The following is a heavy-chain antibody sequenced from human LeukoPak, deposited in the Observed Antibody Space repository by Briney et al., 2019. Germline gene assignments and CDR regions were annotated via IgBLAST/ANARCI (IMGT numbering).Heavy chain of an antibody. Sequence: PGGSLRLSCAASGFTFRTYWMSCIRQAPGKGLEWVANMNQDGTEKNYVDSVKGRFTISRDNAKNSLYVQMNSLRAEDTAVYYCARDRGYSTFDIWGQGTMVTVSS. D-gene: IGHD5-18*01. CDR2: MNQDGTEK. V-gene: IGHV3-7*05. CDR3: ARDRGYSTFDI. J-gene: IGHJ3*02. CDR1: GFTFRTYW.